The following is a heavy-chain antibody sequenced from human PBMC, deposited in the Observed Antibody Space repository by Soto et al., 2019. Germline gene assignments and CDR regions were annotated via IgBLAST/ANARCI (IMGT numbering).Heavy chain of an antibody. CDR1: GFTFSSYS. CDR3: AREYYSSTSCYIDY. V-gene: IGHV3-21*01. J-gene: IGHJ4*02. D-gene: IGHD2-2*02. CDR2: ISSSSSYI. Sequence: GGSVRLSCAASGFTFSSYSMNWVRQAPGKGLEWVSSISSSSSYIYYADSVKGRFTISRDNAKNSLYLQMNSLRAEDTAVYYCAREYYSSTSCYIDYWGQGTLVTVSS.